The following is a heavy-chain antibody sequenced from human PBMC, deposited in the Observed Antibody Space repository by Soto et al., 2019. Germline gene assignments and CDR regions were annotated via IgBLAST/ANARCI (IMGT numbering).Heavy chain of an antibody. V-gene: IGHV6-1*01. Sequence: SQTLSLTCAISGDSVSSNSAAWNWIRQAPSRGLEWLGRTYYRSKWYNDYAVSVESRITINPDTSKNQFSLQLNSVTPEDTAVYYCARDFPPSYCSSTSCHLNYYYYYGMDVWGQGTTVTVSS. D-gene: IGHD2-2*01. CDR3: ARDFPPSYCSSTSCHLNYYYYYGMDV. CDR1: GDSVSSNSAA. J-gene: IGHJ6*02. CDR2: TYYRSKWYN.